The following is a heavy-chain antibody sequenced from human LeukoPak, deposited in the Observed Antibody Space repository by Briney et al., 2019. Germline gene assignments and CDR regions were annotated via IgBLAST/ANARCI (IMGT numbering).Heavy chain of an antibody. CDR3: ARVATTYYFDY. D-gene: IGHD5-12*01. CDR2: IYHSGST. Sequence: ESSETLSLTCAVSGGSISSGGYSWSWIRQPPGKGLEWIGYIYHSGSTYYNPSLKSRVTISVDRSGNQFSLKLSSVTAADTAVYYCARVATTYYFDYWGQGTLVTVSS. V-gene: IGHV4-30-2*01. J-gene: IGHJ4*02. CDR1: GGSISSGGYS.